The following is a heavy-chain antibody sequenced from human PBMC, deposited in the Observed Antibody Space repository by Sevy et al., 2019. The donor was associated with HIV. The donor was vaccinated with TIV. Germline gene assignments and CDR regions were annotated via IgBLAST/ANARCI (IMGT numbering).Heavy chain of an antibody. V-gene: IGHV4-39*01. D-gene: IGHD2-15*01. CDR1: GGSISSSSYY. J-gene: IGHJ5*02. CDR2: IYYSGST. CDR3: ASRYYCSGGSCYLGLSGWFDP. Sequence: SETLSLTCTVSGGSISSSSYYWGWIRQPPGKGLEWIGSIYYSGSTYYNPSLKSRVTISVDTSRNQFSLKLSSVTAADTAVYYCASRYYCSGGSCYLGLSGWFDPWGQGTLVTVSS.